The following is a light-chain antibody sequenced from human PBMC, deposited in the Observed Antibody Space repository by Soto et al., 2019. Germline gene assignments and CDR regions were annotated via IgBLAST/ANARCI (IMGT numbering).Light chain of an antibody. Sequence: QPVLTQSPSASASLGASVKLTCTLSSGHSSYDIEWHQQQPEKGPRYLMNLNSDGSHYKGDGIPDRFSGSSSGAERYLTISSLQSEEEADYYCQTWGTGIRVFGGGTKLTVL. CDR2: LNSDGSH. CDR1: SGHSSYD. CDR3: QTWGTGIRV. J-gene: IGLJ3*02. V-gene: IGLV4-69*01.